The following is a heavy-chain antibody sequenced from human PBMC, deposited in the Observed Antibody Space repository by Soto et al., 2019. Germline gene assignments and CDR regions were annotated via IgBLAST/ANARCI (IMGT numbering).Heavy chain of an antibody. CDR2: ITGSGSST. CDR3: AKGNLESCSGGTCYPFDN. D-gene: IGHD2-15*01. V-gene: IGHV3-23*01. Sequence: GESLKISCAASGFTFSSYAMGWVRQAPGERLECVSLITGSGSSTYYADSVKGRFIISRDNSKDTLYLQMSSLRAEDTAVYYCAKGNLESCSGGTCYPFDNWGQGTLVTVSS. J-gene: IGHJ4*02. CDR1: GFTFSSYA.